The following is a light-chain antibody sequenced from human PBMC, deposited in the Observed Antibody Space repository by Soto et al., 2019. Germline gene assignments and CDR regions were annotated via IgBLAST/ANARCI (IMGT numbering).Light chain of an antibody. V-gene: IGKV3-20*01. Sequence: EIVLTQSPGTLSLTPGERATLSCRASQSVSSSYLAWYQQTPGQAPRLLIYDASNRAAGIPARFSGSGSGTDFTLTISRLEPEDFAVYYCQQYGTSLWSFGQGTKVDI. CDR1: QSVSSSY. CDR2: DAS. J-gene: IGKJ1*01. CDR3: QQYGTSLWS.